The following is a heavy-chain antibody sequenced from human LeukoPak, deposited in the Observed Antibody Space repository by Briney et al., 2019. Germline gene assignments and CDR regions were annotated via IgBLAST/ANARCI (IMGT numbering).Heavy chain of an antibody. J-gene: IGHJ1*01. CDR2: IIPILGIA. Sequence: SVKVSCKASGGTFSSYAISWVRQAPGQGLEWMGRIIPILGIANYAQKFQGRVTITADKSTSTAYMELSSLRSEDTAVYYCARGPYSSSWYPIAEYFQHCGQGTLVTVSS. V-gene: IGHV1-69*04. CDR1: GGTFSSYA. CDR3: ARGPYSSSWYPIAEYFQH. D-gene: IGHD6-13*01.